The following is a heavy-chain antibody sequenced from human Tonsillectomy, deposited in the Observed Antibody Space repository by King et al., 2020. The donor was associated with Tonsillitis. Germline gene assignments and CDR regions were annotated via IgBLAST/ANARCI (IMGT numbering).Heavy chain of an antibody. CDR3: AGGVPAAILEAFDI. CDR1: GGSISSYY. D-gene: IGHD2-2*02. V-gene: IGHV4-59*01. CDR2: ISYSGYT. Sequence: MQLQESGPGLVKPSETLSLTCTVSGGSISSYYWSWIRQPPGKGLEWIGYISYSGYTNYNPSLKSRVPISLDTSKNQFSLKVSSVTAADTAVYYCAGGVPAAILEAFDIWGQGTMVTVSS. J-gene: IGHJ3*02.